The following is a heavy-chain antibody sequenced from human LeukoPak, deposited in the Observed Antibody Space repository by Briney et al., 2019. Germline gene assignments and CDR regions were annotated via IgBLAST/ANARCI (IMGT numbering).Heavy chain of an antibody. J-gene: IGHJ4*02. Sequence: GESLKISCKGLGYDFSTYWNAWVRQRPGKGLEWMGITHPGGSETRYDPSFQGQVTISADRSTSTAYPQWSSPRASDTAMYYCARASRDGYNQNFDHWGQGTLVTVSS. CDR1: GYDFSTYW. CDR2: THPGGSET. V-gene: IGHV5-51*01. D-gene: IGHD5-24*01. CDR3: ARASRDGYNQNFDH.